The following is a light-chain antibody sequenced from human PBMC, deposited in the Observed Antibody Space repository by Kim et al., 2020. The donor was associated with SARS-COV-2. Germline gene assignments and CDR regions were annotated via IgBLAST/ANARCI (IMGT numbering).Light chain of an antibody. CDR3: ASWDDRLNGIV. J-gene: IGLJ3*02. V-gene: IGLV1-44*01. Sequence: GQRVTISCSGRSSNIRTNTVNWYQHVPGTAPKLLLYGDNQRPAGVPDRFSGSKSGTSASLAITGLQSDDEADYYCASWDDRLNGIVFGGGTQLTVL. CDR1: SSNIRTNT. CDR2: GDN.